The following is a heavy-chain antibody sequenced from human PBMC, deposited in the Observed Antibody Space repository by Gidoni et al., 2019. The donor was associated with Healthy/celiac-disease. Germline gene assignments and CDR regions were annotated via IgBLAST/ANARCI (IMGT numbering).Heavy chain of an antibody. D-gene: IGHD2-2*01. CDR3: ARVYCSSTSCRPTYYYGMDV. CDR1: GGSFAGYY. J-gene: IGHJ6*02. CDR2: INHSGST. Sequence: VQLQQWGAGLLQPSETLSLTHAVSGGSFAGYYWTWIRQPPGKGLDGIGEINHSGSTNDNPSLKSRVTISVDTSKNQFALKLSSVTAADTAVYYCARVYCSSTSCRPTYYYGMDVWGQGTTVTVSS. V-gene: IGHV4-34*01.